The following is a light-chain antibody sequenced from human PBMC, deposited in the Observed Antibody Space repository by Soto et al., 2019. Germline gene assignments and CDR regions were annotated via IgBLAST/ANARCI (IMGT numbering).Light chain of an antibody. J-gene: IGLJ1*01. CDR1: SSDVGGYNR. Sequence: QSVLTQPPSASGSPGQSVTISCTGTSSDVGGYNRVSWYQQPPGTAPKLMIYEVSNRPSGVPDRFSGSKSGNTASLTISGLQPEDEADYYCNSYTSSNTYVFGTGTKVTVL. CDR2: EVS. V-gene: IGLV2-18*02. CDR3: NSYTSSNTYV.